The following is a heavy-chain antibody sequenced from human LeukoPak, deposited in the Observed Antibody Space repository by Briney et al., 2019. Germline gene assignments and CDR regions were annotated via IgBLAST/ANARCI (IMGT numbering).Heavy chain of an antibody. D-gene: IGHD6-6*01. V-gene: IGHV4-59*01. CDR3: VRDHSSLSPGGVFAP. CDR2: IYDSGRI. J-gene: IGHJ5*02. CDR1: GGSIRSYY. Sequence: PSETLSLTYSVSGGSIRSYYWSWIRQPPGKGLEWMGYIYDSGRINYNPSLKSRVTISVDTSTNQLSLRLNSVTSADTAVYYCVRDHSSLSPGGVFAPWGQGILVTVSS.